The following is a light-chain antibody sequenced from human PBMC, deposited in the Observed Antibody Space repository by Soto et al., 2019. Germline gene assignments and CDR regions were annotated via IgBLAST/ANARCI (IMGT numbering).Light chain of an antibody. V-gene: IGLV2-8*01. CDR2: EVS. CDR1: SSDVGGYNY. J-gene: IGLJ1*01. CDR3: SSYAGSNNLFV. Sequence: QSVLTQPPSASGSPGQSVIISCTGTSSDVGGYNYVSWYQQHPGKAPKLMIYEVSKRPSGVPDRFSGSKSGNMASLTVSGLQAEDEADYYCSSYAGSNNLFVFGTGTKVTVL.